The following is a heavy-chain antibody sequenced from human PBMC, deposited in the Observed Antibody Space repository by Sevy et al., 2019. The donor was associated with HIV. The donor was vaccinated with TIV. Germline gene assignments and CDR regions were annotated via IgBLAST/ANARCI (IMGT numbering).Heavy chain of an antibody. Sequence: GGSLRLSCTASGFTVGDYCMSWVRQAPGKGLEWVAFLKSDVYGGTVDHAASVRGRFVISRDDSKTIAYLQMKDLKTEDTGVYYCTRWKAAQSIFDYWGQGALVTVSS. CDR3: TRWKAAQSIFDY. D-gene: IGHD6-13*01. CDR1: GFTVGDYC. J-gene: IGHJ4*02. CDR2: LKSDVYGGTV. V-gene: IGHV3-49*04.